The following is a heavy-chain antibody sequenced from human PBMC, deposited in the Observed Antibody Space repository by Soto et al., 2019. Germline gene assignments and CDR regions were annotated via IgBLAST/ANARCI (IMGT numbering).Heavy chain of an antibody. CDR3: AYNWNDVAGS. CDR2: INHSGST. Sequence: SETLSLTCTVSGGSISSSSYYWGWIRQPPGKGLEWIGEINHSGSTNYNPSLKSRVTISVDTSKNQFSLKLSSVTAADTAVYFCAYNWNDVAGSWGQGTLVTVSS. V-gene: IGHV4-39*07. J-gene: IGHJ4*02. CDR1: GGSISSSSYY. D-gene: IGHD1-20*01.